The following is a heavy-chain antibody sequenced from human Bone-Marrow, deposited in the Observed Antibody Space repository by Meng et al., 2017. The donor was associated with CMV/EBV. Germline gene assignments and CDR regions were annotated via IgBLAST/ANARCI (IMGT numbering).Heavy chain of an antibody. CDR2: ISAYNGNT. CDR1: GGTFSSYA. Sequence: ASVKVSCKASGGTFSSYAISWVRQAPGQGLEWMGWISAYNGNTNYAQKLQGRVTMTTDTSTSTAYMELRSLRSDDTAVYYCARDPNDYDSSGLGDYWGQGTLVTVSS. J-gene: IGHJ4*02. D-gene: IGHD3-22*01. CDR3: ARDPNDYDSSGLGDY. V-gene: IGHV1-18*01.